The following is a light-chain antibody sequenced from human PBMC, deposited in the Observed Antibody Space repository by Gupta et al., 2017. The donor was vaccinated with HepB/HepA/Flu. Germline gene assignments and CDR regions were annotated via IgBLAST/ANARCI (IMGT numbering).Light chain of an antibody. CDR3: QQRDSTPRT. V-gene: IGKV1-39*01. J-gene: IGKJ1*01. Sequence: DIQMTQSPSSLSASVGDRVTITCRASQSISSYLNWYQQKPGKAPKLLIYAASRLQSGVPSRFSGSGSGTDFTLTISRLQPEDFATYCCQQRDSTPRTFGQGTKVEIK. CDR2: AAS. CDR1: QSISSY.